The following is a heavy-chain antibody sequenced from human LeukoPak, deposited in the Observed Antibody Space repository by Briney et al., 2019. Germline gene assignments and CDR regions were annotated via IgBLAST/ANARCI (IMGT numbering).Heavy chain of an antibody. V-gene: IGHV4-4*07. CDR3: ALTGITGTSRFDY. CDR1: GGSISRYY. CDR2: IYTSGST. Sequence: SETLSLTCTVSGGSISRYYWSWIRQPAGKGLEWIGRIYTSGSTNYNPSLKSRVTISVDKSKNQFSLKLSSVTAADTAVYYCALTGITGTSRFDYWGQGTLVTVSS. J-gene: IGHJ4*02. D-gene: IGHD1-7*01.